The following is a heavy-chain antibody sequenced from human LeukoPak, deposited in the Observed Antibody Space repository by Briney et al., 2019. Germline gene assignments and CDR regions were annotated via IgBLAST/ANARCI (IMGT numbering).Heavy chain of an antibody. V-gene: IGHV3-7*04. CDR1: GFTFTNYW. CDR2: IKQDGSEK. D-gene: IGHD3-16*02. CDR3: ARGGFRYFAP. Sequence: GGSLRLSCAASGFTFTNYWMSRVRQAPGKGLEWVANIKQDGSEKYYVDSVKGRFSISRDDAKNSLYLQMNSLGAEDTAVYYCARGGFRYFAPWGQGTLVTVSS. J-gene: IGHJ5*02.